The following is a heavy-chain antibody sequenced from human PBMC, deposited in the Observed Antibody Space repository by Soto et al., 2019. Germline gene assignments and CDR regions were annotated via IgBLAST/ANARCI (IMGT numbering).Heavy chain of an antibody. V-gene: IGHV1-3*01. Sequence: ASVKVSCKASGYTFTSCAMHWVRQAPGQRLECMGWINAGNGNTKYSQKFQGRVTITRDTSASTAYMELSSLRSEDTAVYYCARVSGYSNNWFDPWGQGTLVTVSS. CDR1: GYTFTSCA. CDR2: INAGNGNT. CDR3: ARVSGYSNNWFDP. D-gene: IGHD6-13*01. J-gene: IGHJ5*02.